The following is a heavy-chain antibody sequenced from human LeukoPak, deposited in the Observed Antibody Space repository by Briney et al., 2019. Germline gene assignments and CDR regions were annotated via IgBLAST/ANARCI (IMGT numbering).Heavy chain of an antibody. Sequence: PSETLSLTCTVSGGSISSYYWSWIRQPPGKGLEWIGYIYYSGSTNYNPPLKSRVTISVDTSKNQFSLKLSSVTAADTAVYYCARDLVATIPPYYYYYMDVWGKGTTVTVSS. J-gene: IGHJ6*03. D-gene: IGHD5-12*01. V-gene: IGHV4-59*01. CDR2: IYYSGST. CDR1: GGSISSYY. CDR3: ARDLVATIPPYYYYYMDV.